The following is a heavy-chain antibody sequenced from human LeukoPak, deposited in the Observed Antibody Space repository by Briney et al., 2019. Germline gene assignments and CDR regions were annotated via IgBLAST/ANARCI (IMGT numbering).Heavy chain of an antibody. CDR3: ASPYYYDSSGYYYMNAFDI. V-gene: IGHV4-38-2*02. D-gene: IGHD3-22*01. J-gene: IGHJ3*02. Sequence: SETLSLTCTVSGYSISSGYYWGWIRQPPGKGLEWIESIYHSGSTYYNPSLKSRVTISVDTSKNQFSLKLSSVTAADTAVYYCASPYYYDSSGYYYMNAFDIWGQGTMVTVSS. CDR1: GYSISSGYY. CDR2: IYHSGST.